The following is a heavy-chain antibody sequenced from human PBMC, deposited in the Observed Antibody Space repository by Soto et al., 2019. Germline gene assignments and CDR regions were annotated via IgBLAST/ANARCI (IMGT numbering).Heavy chain of an antibody. CDR1: GFSLSNARMG. V-gene: IGHV2-26*01. Sequence: QVTLKESGPVLVKPTETLTLTCTVSGFSLSNARMGVSWIRQPPGKALEWLTHIFSNDEKSYSTSLKSRLTISNEPSKSQVILTMTNMDPVDTATYYRAPHGRGVGARPLDYWGQGTLVTVSS. CDR3: APHGRGVGARPLDY. CDR2: IFSNDEK. D-gene: IGHD1-26*01. J-gene: IGHJ4*02.